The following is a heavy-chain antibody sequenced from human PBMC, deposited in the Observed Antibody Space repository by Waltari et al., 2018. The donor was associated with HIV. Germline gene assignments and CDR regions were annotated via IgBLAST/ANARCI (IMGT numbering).Heavy chain of an antibody. J-gene: IGHJ4*02. V-gene: IGHV3-11*01. CDR3: ARPRYSGYDYPTYFDS. CDR2: INTGGRNS. D-gene: IGHD5-12*01. CDR1: GFTFSDYH. Sequence: QVQLVESGGGLVKPGGSLRLSCAASGFTFSDYHMSWIRQPPGKGREWVSYINTGGRNSHYSDSVKGRFTISRDNAKNALYLQMDNLRGEDTAVYYCARPRYSGYDYPTYFDSWGQGNLVTVSS.